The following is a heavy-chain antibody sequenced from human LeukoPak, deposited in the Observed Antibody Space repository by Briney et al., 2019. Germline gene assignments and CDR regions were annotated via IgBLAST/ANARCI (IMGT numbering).Heavy chain of an antibody. D-gene: IGHD5-12*01. Sequence: SVKVSCKASGFTFTSSAMQWVRQARGQRLEWIGWIVVGSGNTNYAQKFQERVTITRDISTSTAYMELSSLRSEDTAVYYCAADRKTSYIVATIDYYYMDVWGKGTTVTVSS. CDR2: IVVGSGNT. V-gene: IGHV1-58*02. J-gene: IGHJ6*03. CDR1: GFTFTSSA. CDR3: AADRKTSYIVATIDYYYMDV.